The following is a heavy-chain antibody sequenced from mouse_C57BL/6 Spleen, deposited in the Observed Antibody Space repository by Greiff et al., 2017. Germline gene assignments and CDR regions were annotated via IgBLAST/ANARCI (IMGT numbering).Heavy chain of an antibody. CDR3: AREGYCGSNLYYYAMYY. Sequence: EVQRVESGPELVKPGDSVKISCKASGYSFTGYFMNWVMQSHGKSLEWIGRINPYNGDTFYNQKFKGKATLTVDKSSSTAHMELRSLTSEDSAVYYCAREGYCGSNLYYYAMYYWGQGTSVTVSS. V-gene: IGHV1-20*01. D-gene: IGHD1-1*01. CDR2: INPYNGDT. J-gene: IGHJ4*01. CDR1: GYSFTGYF.